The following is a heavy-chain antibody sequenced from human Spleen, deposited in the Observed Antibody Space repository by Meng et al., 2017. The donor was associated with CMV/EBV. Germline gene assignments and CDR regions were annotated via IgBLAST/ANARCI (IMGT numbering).Heavy chain of an antibody. CDR3: AGYPQTYPYSNSS. Sequence: GESLKISCAASGFTFSSYSMNWVRQAPGKGLEWVSSISSSSSYIYYADSVKGRFTISRDNARNSLYLQMNSLRAEDTAVYYCAGYPQTYPYSNSSWGQGTLVTVSS. J-gene: IGHJ4*02. CDR2: ISSSSSYI. D-gene: IGHD6-13*01. V-gene: IGHV3-21*01. CDR1: GFTFSSYS.